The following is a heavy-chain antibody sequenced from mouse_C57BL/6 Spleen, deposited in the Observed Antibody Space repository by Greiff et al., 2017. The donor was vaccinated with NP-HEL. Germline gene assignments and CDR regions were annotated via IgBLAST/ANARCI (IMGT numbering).Heavy chain of an antibody. CDR3: ASKGPYYYAMDY. J-gene: IGHJ4*01. CDR1: GYTFTSYW. CDR2: INPSNGGT. Sequence: VQLQQPGPELVKPGASVKLSCKASGYTFTSYWMHWVKQRPGQGLEWIGNINPSNGGTNYNEKFKSKATLTVDKSSSTAYMQLSSLTSEDSAVYYCASKGPYYYAMDYWGQGTSVTVSS. V-gene: IGHV1-53*01.